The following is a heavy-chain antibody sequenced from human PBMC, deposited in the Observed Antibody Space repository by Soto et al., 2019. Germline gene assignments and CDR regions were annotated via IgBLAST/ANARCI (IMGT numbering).Heavy chain of an antibody. J-gene: IGHJ4*02. CDR3: ASVVVGATRQSGSDH. D-gene: IGHD2-15*01. Sequence: SETLSLTCTVSGCSISSYYWSWIRQPAGKGLEWIGRIHSSGGTFYSPSLKSRVSISIDKSKNHFSLRLTSVTAGDTAVYFCASVVVGATRQSGSDHWGQGTLVTVSS. V-gene: IGHV4-4*07. CDR1: GCSISSYY. CDR2: IHSSGGT.